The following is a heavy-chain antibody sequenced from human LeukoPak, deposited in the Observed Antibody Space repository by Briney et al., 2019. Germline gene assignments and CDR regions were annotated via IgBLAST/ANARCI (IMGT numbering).Heavy chain of an antibody. CDR3: ARDQYDFWSGPAFDY. V-gene: IGHV3-74*01. CDR1: GFTFSSYW. CDR2: INSDGSST. J-gene: IGHJ4*02. D-gene: IGHD3-3*01. Sequence: GGSLRLSCAASGFTFSSYWMHWVRHAPGKGLVWVSRINSDGSSTSYADSVKGRFTISRDNAKNTLYLQMNSLRAEDTAVYYCARDQYDFWSGPAFDYWGQGTLVTVSS.